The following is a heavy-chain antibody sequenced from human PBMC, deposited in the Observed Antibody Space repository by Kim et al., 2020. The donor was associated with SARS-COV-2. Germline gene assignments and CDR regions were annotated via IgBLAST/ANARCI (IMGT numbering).Heavy chain of an antibody. Sequence: ASVKVSCKASGYTFTSYAMHWVRQAPGQRLEWMGWINAGNGNTKYSQKFQGRVTITRDTSASTAYMELSSLRSEDTAVYYCARDDCSGGSCYWWFDPWGQGTLVTVSS. V-gene: IGHV1-3*01. D-gene: IGHD2-15*01. CDR1: GYTFTSYA. CDR3: ARDDCSGGSCYWWFDP. J-gene: IGHJ5*02. CDR2: INAGNGNT.